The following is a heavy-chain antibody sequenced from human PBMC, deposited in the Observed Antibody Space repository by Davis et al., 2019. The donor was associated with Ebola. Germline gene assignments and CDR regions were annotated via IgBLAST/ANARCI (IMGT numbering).Heavy chain of an antibody. V-gene: IGHV1-18*04. D-gene: IGHD1-1*01. Sequence: AASVQVSCKASGYTFTSYGITWVRQAPGQGLEWMGWINPHNGNTNYAQSVQGRVTMTTDTSTSTAYMEVGSLRSDDTAVYYCSRAQFPTTSDHWGQGTLVSVSS. CDR3: SRAQFPTTSDH. CDR1: GYTFTSYG. J-gene: IGHJ4*02. CDR2: INPHNGNT.